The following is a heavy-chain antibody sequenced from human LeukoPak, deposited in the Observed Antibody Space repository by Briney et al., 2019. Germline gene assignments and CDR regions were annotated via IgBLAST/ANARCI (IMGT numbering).Heavy chain of an antibody. CDR2: IIPIFGTA. CDR3: ARNSGENDAFGI. CDR1: GGTFSSYA. J-gene: IGHJ3*02. Sequence: GASVKVSCKASGGTFSSYAISWVRQAPGQGLEWMGGIIPIFGTANYAQKFQGRVTITADESTSTAYMELSSLRSEDTAVYYCARNSGENDAFGIWGQGTMVTVSS. D-gene: IGHD1-26*01. V-gene: IGHV1-69*13.